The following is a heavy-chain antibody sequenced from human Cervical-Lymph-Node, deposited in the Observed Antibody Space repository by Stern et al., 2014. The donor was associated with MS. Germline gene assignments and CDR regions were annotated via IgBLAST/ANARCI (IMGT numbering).Heavy chain of an antibody. Sequence: QVQLGQSGAEVKKPGSSMKVSCKASGGTFSSIEISWVRQAPGQGLEWLGGIIPLFGTTNYAQKVQGRFTIVADESTNTVNMELSSLRSEDTAVYYCVRDQGGIADSWGQGTLVTVSS. D-gene: IGHD6-13*01. J-gene: IGHJ5*01. CDR2: IIPLFGTT. V-gene: IGHV1-69*01. CDR1: GGTFSSIE. CDR3: VRDQGGIADS.